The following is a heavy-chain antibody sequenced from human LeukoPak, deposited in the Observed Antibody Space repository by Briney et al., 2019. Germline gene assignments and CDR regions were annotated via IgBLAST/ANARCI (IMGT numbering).Heavy chain of an antibody. CDR1: GFTLSTYW. CDR3: VREEGY. J-gene: IGHJ4*02. CDR2: IKQDGSHK. Sequence: GGSLRLSCAASGFTLSTYWMYWVRQAPGKGLEWVANIKQDGSHKYYVDSVKGRFTISRDNAKNSLYLQMNSPRVEDTAVYYCVREEGYWGQGTLVTVSS. V-gene: IGHV3-7*01.